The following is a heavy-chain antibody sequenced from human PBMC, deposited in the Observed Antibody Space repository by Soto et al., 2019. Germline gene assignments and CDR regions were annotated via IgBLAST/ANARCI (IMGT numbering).Heavy chain of an antibody. CDR1: SGSISSSNW. CDR2: IYHSGST. CDR3: ARLGRSHHTFWSGYYLGVGAFDI. J-gene: IGHJ3*02. Sequence: SETLSLTCAVSSGSISSSNWWSWVRQPPGKGLEWIGEIYHSGSTNYNPSLKSRVTISVDKSKNQFSLKLSSVTAAETAVYYCARLGRSHHTFWSGYYLGVGAFDIWGQGTMVTVSS. V-gene: IGHV4-4*02. D-gene: IGHD3-3*01.